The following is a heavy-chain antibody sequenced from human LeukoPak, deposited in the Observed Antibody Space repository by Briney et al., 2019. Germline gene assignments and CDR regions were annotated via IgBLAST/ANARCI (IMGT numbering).Heavy chain of an antibody. CDR3: ASHPNAAAGLYYYYYMDV. CDR2: ISSSSSYI. V-gene: IGHV3-21*01. CDR1: GFTFSSYS. J-gene: IGHJ6*03. D-gene: IGHD6-13*01. Sequence: GGSLRLSCAASGFTFSSYSMNWVRQAPGKGLEWVSSISSSSSYIYYADSVKGRFTISRDNAKNSLYLQLNSLTAEDTAVYYCASHPNAAAGLYYYYYMDVWGKGTTVTVSS.